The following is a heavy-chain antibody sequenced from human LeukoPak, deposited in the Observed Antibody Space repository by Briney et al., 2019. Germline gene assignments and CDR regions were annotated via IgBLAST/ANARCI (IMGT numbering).Heavy chain of an antibody. CDR3: ARFSSIAAAFDY. V-gene: IGHV4-4*07. D-gene: IGHD6-6*01. Sequence: ETLSLTCTVSGGSFSTYYWSWIRQPAGKGLEWIGRIYISGSTNYNPSLKSRVTMSVDTSKNQFSLKLSSVTAADTAVYYCARFSSIAAAFDYWGQGTLVTVSS. J-gene: IGHJ4*02. CDR1: GGSFSTYY. CDR2: IYISGST.